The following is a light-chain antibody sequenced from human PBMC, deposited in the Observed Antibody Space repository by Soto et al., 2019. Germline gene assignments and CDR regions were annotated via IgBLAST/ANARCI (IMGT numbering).Light chain of an antibody. CDR2: GAS. Sequence: EIVLTQSPATLSLSPGDRATLSCRASQSVSSYLAWYQQKPGQAPRLLIYGASTRATGIPDRFSGSGSGTEFTLTISSLQSEDFAVYYCQQYESWPLTFGGGTKVDIK. CDR3: QQYESWPLT. CDR1: QSVSSY. J-gene: IGKJ4*01. V-gene: IGKV3-15*01.